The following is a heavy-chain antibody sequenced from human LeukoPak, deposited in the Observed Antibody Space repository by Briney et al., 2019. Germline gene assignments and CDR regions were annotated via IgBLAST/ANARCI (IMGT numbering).Heavy chain of an antibody. CDR2: IYYSGST. J-gene: IGHJ6*03. D-gene: IGHD3-10*01. CDR1: GGSISSYY. Sequence: SETLSLTCTVSGGSISSYYWSWIRQPPGKGLEWIGYIYYSGSTNYNPSLKSRVTISVDTSKNQFSLKLSSVTAADTAVYYCAGSISGGSGSYYYYYYMDVWGKGTTVTVSS. CDR3: AGSISGGSGSYYYYYYMDV. V-gene: IGHV4-59*01.